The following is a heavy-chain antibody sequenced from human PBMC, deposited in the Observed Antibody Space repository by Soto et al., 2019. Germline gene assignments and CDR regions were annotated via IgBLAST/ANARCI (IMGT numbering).Heavy chain of an antibody. V-gene: IGHV1-2*02. CDR2: INPNSGGT. CDR3: AREDYYDSSGRFDY. D-gene: IGHD3-22*01. CDR1: GYTFTGYY. Sequence: ASVKVSCKASGYTFTGYYMHWVRQAPGQGPEWMGWINPNSGGTNYAQKFQGRVTMTRDTSISTAYMELSRLRSDDTAVYYCAREDYYDSSGRFDYWGQGTLVTVSS. J-gene: IGHJ4*02.